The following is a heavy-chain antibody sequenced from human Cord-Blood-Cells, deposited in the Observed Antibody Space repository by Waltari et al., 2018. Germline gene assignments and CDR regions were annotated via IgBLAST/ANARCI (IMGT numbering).Heavy chain of an antibody. Sequence: QLQLQESGPGLVKPSETLSLTCTVSGGSISSSSYYWGWIRQPPGKGMEWVGCIYYSGSTHYTPSLKSRVIISVDTSKNQFSLKLSSVTAADTAVYYCAGHAIAASGTDWFDPWGQGTLVTVSS. D-gene: IGHD6-13*01. CDR1: GGSISSSSYY. CDR3: AGHAIAASGTDWFDP. V-gene: IGHV4-39*01. CDR2: IYYSGST. J-gene: IGHJ5*02.